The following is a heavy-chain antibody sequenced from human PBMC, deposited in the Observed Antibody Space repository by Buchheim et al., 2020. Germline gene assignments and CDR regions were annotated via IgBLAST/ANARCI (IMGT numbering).Heavy chain of an antibody. CDR2: IKQDGSEK. CDR3: ARGAYSSSLYYFDY. J-gene: IGHJ4*02. CDR1: GFTFSSYW. D-gene: IGHD6-13*01. V-gene: IGHV3-7*01. Sequence: EVQLVESGGGLVQPGGSLRLSCAASGFTFSSYWMSWVRQAPGKGLEWVANIKQDGSEKYYVDSVKGRFTISSDNAQNSLYLQMNSLRAEDTAVYYCARGAYSSSLYYFDYWGQGTL.